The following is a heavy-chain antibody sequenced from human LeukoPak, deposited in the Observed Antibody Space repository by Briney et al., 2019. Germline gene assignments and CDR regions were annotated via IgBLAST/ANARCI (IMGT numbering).Heavy chain of an antibody. D-gene: IGHD3-10*01. CDR3: AGDHLRPYLLHVPADYYYGMDV. CDR1: GYTFTSYG. J-gene: IGHJ6*02. V-gene: IGHV1-18*01. Sequence: ASVKVSCKASGYTFTSYGISWVRQAPGQGLEWMGWISAYNGNTNYAQKPQGRVTMTTDTSTSTAYMELRSLRSDDTAVYYCAGDHLRPYLLHVPADYYYGMDVWGQGTTVTVSS. CDR2: ISAYNGNT.